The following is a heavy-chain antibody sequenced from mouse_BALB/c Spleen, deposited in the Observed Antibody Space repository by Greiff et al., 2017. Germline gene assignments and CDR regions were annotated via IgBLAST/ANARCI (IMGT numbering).Heavy chain of an antibody. D-gene: IGHD2-1*01. CDR1: GYTFTDYV. J-gene: IGHJ2*01. CDR3: ARSKGGNYYIDY. Sequence: VQLQQSGPELVKPGASVKMSCKASGYTFTDYVISWVKQRTGQGLEWIGEIYPGSGSTYYNEKFKGKATLTADKSSNTAYIQLSSMTSEDSAVYFCARSKGGNYYIDYWGQGTTLTVSS. V-gene: IGHV1-77*01. CDR2: IYPGSGST.